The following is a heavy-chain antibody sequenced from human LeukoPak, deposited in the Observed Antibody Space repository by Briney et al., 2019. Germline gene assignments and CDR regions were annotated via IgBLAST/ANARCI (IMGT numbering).Heavy chain of an antibody. V-gene: IGHV1-24*01. CDR2: FDPEDGET. Sequence: ASVKVSCKVSGYTLTKLSMHWVRQAPGKGLEWMGGFDPEDGETIYAQKFQGRVTMTEDTSTDTAYMELSSLRSEDTAVYYCATVQGLVRDYYYYGMDVWGQGTTVTVSS. CDR3: ATVQGLVRDYYYYGMDV. CDR1: GYTLTKLS. J-gene: IGHJ6*02. D-gene: IGHD6-19*01.